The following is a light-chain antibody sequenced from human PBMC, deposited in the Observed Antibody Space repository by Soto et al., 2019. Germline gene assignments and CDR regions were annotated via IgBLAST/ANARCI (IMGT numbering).Light chain of an antibody. Sequence: QSALNQPRSVSGSPGQSVTISCTGTSSDVGGYNYVSWYQQHPGKAPKLMIYDVSKRPSGVPDRFSGSKSGNTASLTISGLQAEDEADYYCCSYAGSYVFGTGTKVTV. J-gene: IGLJ1*01. CDR2: DVS. V-gene: IGLV2-11*01. CDR3: CSYAGSYV. CDR1: SSDVGGYNY.